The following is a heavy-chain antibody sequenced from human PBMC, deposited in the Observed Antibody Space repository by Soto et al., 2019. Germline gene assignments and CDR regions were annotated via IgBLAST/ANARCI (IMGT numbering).Heavy chain of an antibody. CDR3: AKGRTFFDF. D-gene: IGHD3-16*01. CDR1: GFAFSDYA. CDR2: ISDGDGAT. Sequence: EVHLLESGGGLVQPGGSLRLSCAASGFAFSDYAMTWVRQAPGKGLEWVSDISDGDGATHYADSVKGRFTISRDDSKNPLYLQMDSLRDEDAAVYYCAKGRTFFDFWGQGTLVTVSS. J-gene: IGHJ4*02. V-gene: IGHV3-23*01.